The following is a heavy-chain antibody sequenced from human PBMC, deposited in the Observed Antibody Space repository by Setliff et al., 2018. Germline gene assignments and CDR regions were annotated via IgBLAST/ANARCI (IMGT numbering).Heavy chain of an antibody. CDR1: GFTFGHYN. CDR2: ISDTTNFI. D-gene: IGHD2-21*01. CDR3: ARDLFRNSGGLYS. V-gene: IGHV3-21*01. J-gene: IGHJ5*02. Sequence: GSLRLSCTASGFTFGHYNMNWVRQAPGKGLEWVSSISDTTNFIYYADSVKGRFTIFRDNPKNTLYLQMSSLRADDTAMYYCARDLFRNSGGLYSWGQGTLVTVSS.